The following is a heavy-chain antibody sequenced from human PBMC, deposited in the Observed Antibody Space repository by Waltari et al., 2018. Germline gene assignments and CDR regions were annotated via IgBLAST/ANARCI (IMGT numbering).Heavy chain of an antibody. V-gene: IGHV3-7*03. J-gene: IGHJ4*02. CDR3: ARGTLDYYDTTASLNDY. CDR2: IKQDGSQK. Sequence: EVQLVESGGGLVQPGGSLRLSCAASGFTFSNLWLNWVRQAPGKGLEWVANIKQDGSQKNYVDSVRGRFSISRDNAKNSLYLQMNSLRAGDTAVYFCARGTLDYYDTTASLNDYWGQGTLVTISS. D-gene: IGHD3-22*01. CDR1: GFTFSNLW.